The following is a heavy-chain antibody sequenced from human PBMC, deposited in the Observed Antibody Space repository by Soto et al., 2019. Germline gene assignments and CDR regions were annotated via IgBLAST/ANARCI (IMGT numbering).Heavy chain of an antibody. D-gene: IGHD2-15*01. CDR3: ARLHCSGGSCYMYNWFDP. CDR2: MNPNSGNT. V-gene: IGHV1-8*01. Sequence: ASVKVSCKASGYTFTSYDINWVRQATGQGLEWMGWMNPNSGNTGYAQKFQGRVTMTRNTSISTAYMELSSLRSEDTAVYYCARLHCSGGSCYMYNWFDPWGQGTLVTVSS. CDR1: GYTFTSYD. J-gene: IGHJ5*02.